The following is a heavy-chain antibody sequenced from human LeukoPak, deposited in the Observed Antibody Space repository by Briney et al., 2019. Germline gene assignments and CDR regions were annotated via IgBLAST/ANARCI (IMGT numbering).Heavy chain of an antibody. V-gene: IGHV3-7*01. D-gene: IGHD5/OR15-5a*01. CDR3: VDLLSSG. J-gene: IGHJ4*02. Sequence: GGSLRLSCAASGFTFSSAWMTWVRQAPGKGLERVVLIKDEGSDKYYVDSLKGRFTISRVNAKKSLWLQMTRLSVEETDMYYWVDLLSSGWGEGSLVTV. CDR1: GFTFSSAW. CDR2: IKDEGSDK.